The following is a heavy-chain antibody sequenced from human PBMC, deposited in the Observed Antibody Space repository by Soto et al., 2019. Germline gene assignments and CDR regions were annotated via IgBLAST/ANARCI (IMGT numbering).Heavy chain of an antibody. CDR2: ISYDGSNK. D-gene: IGHD5-12*01. CDR3: AREASWMATITRPHFDY. J-gene: IGHJ4*02. CDR1: GFTFSSYA. Sequence: PGGSLRLSCAASGFTFSSYAMHWVRQAPGKGLEWVAVISYDGSNKYYADSVKGRFTISRDNSKNTLYLHMNSLRAEDTAVYYCAREASWMATITRPHFDYWGQGTLVTVSS. V-gene: IGHV3-30-3*01.